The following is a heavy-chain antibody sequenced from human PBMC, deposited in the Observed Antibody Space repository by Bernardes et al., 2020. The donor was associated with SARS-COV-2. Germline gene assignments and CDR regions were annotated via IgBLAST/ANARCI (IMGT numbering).Heavy chain of an antibody. J-gene: IGHJ6*02. CDR2: INPNSGGT. CDR1: GYTFTGYY. CDR3: ARDGQYCSGGSCYSQPYGMDV. V-gene: IGHV1-2*04. Sequence: AAVKVPCKASGYTFTGYYMHWVRQAPGQGLEWMGWINPNSGGTNYAQKFQGWVTMTRDTSISTAYMELSRLRSDDTAVYYCARDGQYCSGGSCYSQPYGMDVWGQGTTVTVSS. D-gene: IGHD2-15*01.